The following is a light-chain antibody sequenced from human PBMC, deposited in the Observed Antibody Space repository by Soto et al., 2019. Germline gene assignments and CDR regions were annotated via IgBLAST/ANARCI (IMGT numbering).Light chain of an antibody. CDR2: STS. J-gene: IGKJ2*01. CDR1: QSVSSR. Sequence: EIVMTQSPATLSVSPGERATLSCRASQSVSSRLVWYQQKPGQAPRLLIYSTSTRVTGIPARYSGSGSETEFTLTISSLQSEDFAVYYCQQYNSWPYTFGQGTKVDI. V-gene: IGKV3-15*01. CDR3: QQYNSWPYT.